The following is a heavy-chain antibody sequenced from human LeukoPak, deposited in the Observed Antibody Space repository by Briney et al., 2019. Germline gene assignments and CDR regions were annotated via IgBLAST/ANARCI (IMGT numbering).Heavy chain of an antibody. J-gene: IGHJ3*02. CDR3: ARANFPYYYDSNGLNAFHI. CDR1: GYTFTGYY. D-gene: IGHD3-22*01. CDR2: INPNSGGT. Sequence: ASVKVSCKASGYTFTGYYMHWARQAPGQGLEWMGWINPNSGGTNYAQKFQGRVTMTRDTSISTAYMELSRLRSDDTAVYYCARANFPYYYDSNGLNAFHIWGQGTMVTVSS. V-gene: IGHV1-2*02.